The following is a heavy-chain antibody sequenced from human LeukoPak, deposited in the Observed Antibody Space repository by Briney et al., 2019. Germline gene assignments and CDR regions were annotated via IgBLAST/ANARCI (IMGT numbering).Heavy chain of an antibody. D-gene: IGHD4-17*01. V-gene: IGHV3-7*01. CDR1: GFTFSSYW. CDR3: ARVAHDYGDFDY. J-gene: IGHJ4*02. CDR2: IKQDGSEK. Sequence: PGGSLGLSCAASGFTFSSYWMSWVRQAPGKGLEWVANIKQDGSEKYYVDSVKGQFTISRDNAKNSLYLQMNSLRAENTAVYYCARVAHDYGDFDYWGQGTLVTVSS.